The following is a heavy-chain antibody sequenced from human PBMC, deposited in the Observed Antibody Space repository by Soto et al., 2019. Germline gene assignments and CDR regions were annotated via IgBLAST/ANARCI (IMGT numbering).Heavy chain of an antibody. D-gene: IGHD3-22*01. V-gene: IGHV2-70*01. CDR3: ARIANYYYDSSGSPSYYFDY. CDR1: GFSLSTSGMC. Sequence: SGPTLVNPTQTLTLTCTFSGFSLSTSGMCVSWIRQPPGKALEWLALIDWDDDKYYSTSLKTRLTISKDTSKNQVVLTMTNMDPVDTATYYCARIANYYYDSSGSPSYYFDYWGQGTLVTVSS. CDR2: IDWDDDK. J-gene: IGHJ4*02.